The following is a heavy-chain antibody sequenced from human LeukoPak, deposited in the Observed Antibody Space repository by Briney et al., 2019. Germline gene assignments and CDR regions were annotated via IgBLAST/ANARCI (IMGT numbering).Heavy chain of an antibody. CDR2: IKQDGSEK. D-gene: IGHD3-10*01. CDR1: GFTFRNYW. J-gene: IGHJ6*02. V-gene: IGHV3-7*03. Sequence: GGSLRLSCAAHGFTFRNYWMTWVRQAPGKGLEWVANIKQDGSEKYYVDSVKGRFTISRDNATNSLYLQMNSLRAEDTAVYYCARDPGGMDVWGQGTTVTVSS. CDR3: ARDPGGMDV.